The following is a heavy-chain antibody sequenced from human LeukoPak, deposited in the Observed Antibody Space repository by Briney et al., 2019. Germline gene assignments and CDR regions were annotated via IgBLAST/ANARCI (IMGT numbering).Heavy chain of an antibody. Sequence: SETLSLTCTVSGGSISSSSYYWGWIRQPPGKWLEWIGSIYYSGSTYYNPSLKSRVTISVDTSKNQFSLKLSSVTAADTAVYYCAPFTYGDYVQHWGQGTLVTVSS. V-gene: IGHV4-39*01. J-gene: IGHJ1*01. CDR1: GGSISSSSYY. CDR2: IYYSGST. D-gene: IGHD4-17*01. CDR3: APFTYGDYVQH.